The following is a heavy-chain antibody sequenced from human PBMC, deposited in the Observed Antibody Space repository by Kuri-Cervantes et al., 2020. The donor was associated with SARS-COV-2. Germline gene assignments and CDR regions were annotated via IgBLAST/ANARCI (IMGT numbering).Heavy chain of an antibody. CDR2: IYYSGST. V-gene: IGHV4-39*01. CDR1: GGSISSGGYY. D-gene: IGHD2-2*01. CDR3: ARRLEYANAFDI. J-gene: IGHJ3*02. Sequence: SETLSLTCTVSGGSISSGGYYWSWIRQHPGKGLEWIGSIYYSGSTYYNPSLKSRVTISVDTSKNQFSLKLSSVTAADTAVYYCARRLEYANAFDIWGQGTMVTVSS.